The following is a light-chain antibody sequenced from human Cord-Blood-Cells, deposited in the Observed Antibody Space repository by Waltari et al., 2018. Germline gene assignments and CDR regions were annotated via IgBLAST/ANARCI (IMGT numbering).Light chain of an antibody. CDR1: QGVSSY. Sequence: EIVLTKSPVTLSLSPGERATLSCRASQGVSSYLAWYQQKPDKAPRLLIDDASTRGTGIPARFSGSGSGTDFTLAISSLEPEDFAVYYCQQRSNWPPLTFGGGTKVEIK. CDR3: QQRSNWPPLT. J-gene: IGKJ4*01. V-gene: IGKV3-11*01. CDR2: DAS.